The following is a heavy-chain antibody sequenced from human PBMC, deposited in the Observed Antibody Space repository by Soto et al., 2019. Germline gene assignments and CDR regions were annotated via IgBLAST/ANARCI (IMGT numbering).Heavy chain of an antibody. J-gene: IGHJ4*02. V-gene: IGHV3-64*01. D-gene: IGHD4-17*01. CDR2: IRTNGGST. CDR3: ARGDDYVPFDY. CDR1: GFIFSAYP. Sequence: EVQLVESGGGLVQPGGSLRLSCAASGFIFSAYPMHWVRQAPGKGLEYVSAIRTNGGSTYYANSVKGRFTISRDNSKNTLHRQMGSLRAEDMVIYYCARGDDYVPFDYWGQGTVVTVSS.